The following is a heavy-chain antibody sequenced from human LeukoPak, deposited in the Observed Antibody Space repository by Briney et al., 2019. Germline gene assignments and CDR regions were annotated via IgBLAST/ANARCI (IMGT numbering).Heavy chain of an antibody. J-gene: IGHJ6*04. CDR3: ARELAAAGRGVV. V-gene: IGHV3-48*01. D-gene: IGHD6-13*01. Sequence: PGGSLRLSCAASGFTFSSYSMNWVRQAPGKGLEWVSYISSSSSTIYYADSVKGRFTISRDNAKNSLYLQMNSLRAEDTAVYYCARELAAAGRGVVWGKGTTVTVSS. CDR1: GFTFSSYS. CDR2: ISSSSSTI.